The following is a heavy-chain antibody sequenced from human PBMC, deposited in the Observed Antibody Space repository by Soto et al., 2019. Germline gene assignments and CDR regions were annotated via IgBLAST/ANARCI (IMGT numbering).Heavy chain of an antibody. CDR2: IWYDGSNK. J-gene: IGHJ4*02. CDR3: ARDLMGYSLYYFDY. D-gene: IGHD5-18*01. CDR1: GFTFSSYG. Sequence: QVQLVESGGGVVQPGRSLRLSCAASGFTFSSYGMHWVRQAPGKGLEWVAVIWYDGSNKYYADSVKGRVTISRDNSKNTLYLQMNGLRAEDTAVYYCARDLMGYSLYYFDYWGQGTLVTVSS. V-gene: IGHV3-33*01.